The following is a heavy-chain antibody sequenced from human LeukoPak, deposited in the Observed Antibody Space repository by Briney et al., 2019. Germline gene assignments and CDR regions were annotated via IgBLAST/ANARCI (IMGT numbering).Heavy chain of an antibody. V-gene: IGHV3-7*01. J-gene: IGHJ6*03. CDR1: GFTFSTYW. CDR3: AREELGYCSSISCPDYYYYYMDV. CDR2: IKQDGSEK. Sequence: PGGSLRLSCAASGFTFSTYWMSWVRQAPGKGLEWVANIKQDGSEKNYVDSVKGRFTISRDNAKKSLYLQMNSLRAEDTAAYYCAREELGYCSSISCPDYYYYYMDVWGKGTTVTVSS. D-gene: IGHD2-2*01.